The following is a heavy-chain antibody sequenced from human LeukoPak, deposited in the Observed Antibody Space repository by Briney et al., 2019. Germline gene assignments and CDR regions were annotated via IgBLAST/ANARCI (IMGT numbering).Heavy chain of an antibody. CDR1: GGSISSYY. CDR3: ATLIVGVCDY. D-gene: IGHD1-26*01. J-gene: IGHJ4*02. Sequence: SETLSLTCTVSGGSISSYYWSWIRQPPGKGLEWIGSIYYSGSTYYNPSLKSRVTISVDTSKNQFSLKLSSVTAADTAVYYCATLIVGVCDYWGQGTLVTVSS. V-gene: IGHV4-59*05. CDR2: IYYSGST.